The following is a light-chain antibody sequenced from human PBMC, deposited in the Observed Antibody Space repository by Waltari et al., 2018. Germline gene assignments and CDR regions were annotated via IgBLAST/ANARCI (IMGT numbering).Light chain of an antibody. J-gene: IGLJ2*01. CDR3: AAWDDNLNAVV. V-gene: IGLV1-36*01. CDR2: FDD. Sequence: QSVLTQPPSLSAAPSPTVTISCFGIPSNIGTNPVTWYQQFPGKAPKVLIYFDDLLPSGVSGRFSGSKSGTSASLAISGLQSEDEADYYCAAWDDNLNAVVFGGGTKLTVL. CDR1: PSNIGTNP.